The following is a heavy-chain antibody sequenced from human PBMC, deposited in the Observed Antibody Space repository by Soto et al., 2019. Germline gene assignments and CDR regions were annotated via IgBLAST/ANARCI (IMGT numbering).Heavy chain of an antibody. CDR3: ARDLRDSGYEIAVAGTALGAFDI. J-gene: IGHJ3*02. D-gene: IGHD6-19*01. V-gene: IGHV3-48*01. CDR2: ISSSSSTI. Sequence: GGSLRLSCAASGFTFSSYSMNWVRQAPGKGLEWVSYISSSSSTIYYADSVKGRFTISRDNAKNSLYLQMNSLRAEDTAMYYCARDLRDSGYEIAVAGTALGAFDIWGQGTMVTVSS. CDR1: GFTFSSYS.